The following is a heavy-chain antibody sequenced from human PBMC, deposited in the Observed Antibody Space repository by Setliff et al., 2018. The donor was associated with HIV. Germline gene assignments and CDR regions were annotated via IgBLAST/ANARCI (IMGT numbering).Heavy chain of an antibody. CDR3: ARDTGAAADINDAFDI. D-gene: IGHD6-13*01. V-gene: IGHV3-23*01. Sequence: GGSLRLSCAASGFTFNNYAMTWVRQTPGKGLEWVSAISASGSSTYYADSVKGRFTISRDNSKNTLYLQMNSLRAEDSAVYYCARDTGAAADINDAFDIWGQGTMVTVSS. CDR1: GFTFNNYA. CDR2: ISASGSST. J-gene: IGHJ3*02.